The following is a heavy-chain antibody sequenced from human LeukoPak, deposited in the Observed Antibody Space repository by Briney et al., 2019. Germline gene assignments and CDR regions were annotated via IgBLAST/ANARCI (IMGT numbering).Heavy chain of an antibody. CDR2: IRPDGGDK. CDR1: GFTFDNYW. J-gene: IGHJ4*02. Sequence: PGGSLRLSCVASGFTFDNYWVTWVRQAPGKGLEWVANIRPDGGDKYYVDSVKGRFTISRDNAKNSLYLQMNSLRAEDTAFYYCAKATYSTSPGYYFDYWGQGTLVTVSS. CDR3: AKATYSTSPGYYFDY. V-gene: IGHV3-7*03. D-gene: IGHD6-6*01.